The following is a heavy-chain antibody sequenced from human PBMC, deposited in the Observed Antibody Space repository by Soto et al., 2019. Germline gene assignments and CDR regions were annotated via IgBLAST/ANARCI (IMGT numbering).Heavy chain of an antibody. CDR1: GYTFTSYG. Sequence: QVQLVQSGAEVKKPGASVKVSCKASGYTFTSYGISWVRQAPGQGLEWMGWISAYNGNTNYAQKLQGRVTMTTDTSTSRAYMEMRSLRSDDTAVYYCARDDYGIYYGKGNWFDPWGQGTLVTVSS. V-gene: IGHV1-18*01. D-gene: IGHD1-26*01. J-gene: IGHJ5*02. CDR2: ISAYNGNT. CDR3: ARDDYGIYYGKGNWFDP.